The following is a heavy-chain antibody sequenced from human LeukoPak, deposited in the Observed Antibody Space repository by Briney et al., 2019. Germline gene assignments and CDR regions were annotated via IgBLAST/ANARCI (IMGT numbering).Heavy chain of an antibody. CDR3: ARDYYDSSGYYSRAFGI. J-gene: IGHJ3*02. Sequence: SETLSLTCTVSGGSISSGGYYWSWIRQHPGKGLEWIGYIYYSGSTNYNPSLKSRVTISVDTSKNQFSLKLSSVTAADTAVYYCARDYYDSSGYYSRAFGIWGQGTMVTVSS. D-gene: IGHD3-22*01. CDR1: GGSISSGGYY. V-gene: IGHV4-61*08. CDR2: IYYSGST.